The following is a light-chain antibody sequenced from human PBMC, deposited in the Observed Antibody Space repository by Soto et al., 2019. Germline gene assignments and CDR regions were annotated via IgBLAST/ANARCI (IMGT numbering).Light chain of an antibody. CDR2: DVS. CDR3: SSYTSSTTLKV. CDR1: SRDVGGYNY. V-gene: IGLV2-14*01. Sequence: QSALTQPASVSGSPGQSITISCTGTSRDVGGYNYVSWYQQHPGKAPKLIIYDVSNRPSGVSNRFSGSKSGNTASLTISGLQAEDEADYYCSSYTSSTTLKVFGGGTKVTVL. J-gene: IGLJ2*01.